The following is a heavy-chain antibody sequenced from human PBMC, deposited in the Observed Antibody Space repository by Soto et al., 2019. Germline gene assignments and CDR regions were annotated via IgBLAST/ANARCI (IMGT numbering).Heavy chain of an antibody. J-gene: IGHJ6*02. CDR3: ARDRAGSGDYYYGMDV. V-gene: IGHV1-18*01. D-gene: IGHD3-10*01. Sequence: ASVKVSCKASGYTFTSYGISWVRQAPGQGLEWMGWISAYNGNTNYAQKLQGRVTMTTDTSTSTAYMELRSLRSDDTAVYYCARDRAGSGDYYYGMDVWGQGTTVTVSS. CDR2: ISAYNGNT. CDR1: GYTFTSYG.